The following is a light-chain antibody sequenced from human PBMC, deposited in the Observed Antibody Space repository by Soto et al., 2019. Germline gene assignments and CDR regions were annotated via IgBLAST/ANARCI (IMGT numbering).Light chain of an antibody. J-gene: IGLJ1*01. Sequence: QSALTQPASVSGSPGQSITIPCTGTSSDVGGYNYVSWYQQHPGKAPKLMIYDVSNLPSGVFNRFSGSKSGNTASLTISGLQAEDEADYYCSSYTSSTFYVFGTGTKVTVL. CDR3: SSYTSSTFYV. V-gene: IGLV2-14*01. CDR2: DVS. CDR1: SSDVGGYNY.